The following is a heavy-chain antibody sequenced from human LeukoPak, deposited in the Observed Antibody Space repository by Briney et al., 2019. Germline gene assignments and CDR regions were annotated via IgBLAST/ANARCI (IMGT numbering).Heavy chain of an antibody. CDR1: GFTFSRYS. J-gene: IGHJ4*02. D-gene: IGHD5-24*01. CDR3: ARDRIEMATIIGLDY. CDR2: ISSGGGNP. V-gene: IGHV3-21*06. Sequence: GGSLRLSCAASGFTFSRYSMNWVRQAPGKGLEWVSIISSGGGNPFYGDSVKGRFTISRDNAKNLLSLQMNSLRVEDTAVYYCARDRIEMATIIGLDYWGQGTLVTVSS.